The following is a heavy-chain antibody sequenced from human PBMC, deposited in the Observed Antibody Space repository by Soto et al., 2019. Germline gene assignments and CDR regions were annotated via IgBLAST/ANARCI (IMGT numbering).Heavy chain of an antibody. CDR2: ISSSGSTI. V-gene: IGHV3-11*01. D-gene: IGHD6-19*01. CDR3: ARAYGSGWYIDY. J-gene: IGHJ4*02. CDR1: GFTFSDYY. Sequence: GGSLRLSCAASGFTFSDYYMTWIRQAPGKGLEWVSYISSSGSTIYYADSLKGRFTISRDNAKNSLYLQMNSLRVEDTAVYYCARAYGSGWYIDYWGQGTLVTVSS.